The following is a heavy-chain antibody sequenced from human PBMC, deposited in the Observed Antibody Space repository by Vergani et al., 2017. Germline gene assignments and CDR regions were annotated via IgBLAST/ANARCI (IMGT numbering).Heavy chain of an antibody. V-gene: IGHV3-23*01. CDR1: GFTFSSHA. CDR3: AKSPSFNNRPMDY. J-gene: IGHJ4*02. CDR2: ISGSGGTI. D-gene: IGHD1/OR15-1a*01. Sequence: EVQLLESGGGLVQPGGSLRLSCAASGFTFSSHAMTWVRQAPGKGLEWVSTISGSGGTIYYADSVKGRFSISRDNSKNTMFLQMNSLRAKDTAVYYCAKSPSFNNRPMDYWGQGTLVTVSS.